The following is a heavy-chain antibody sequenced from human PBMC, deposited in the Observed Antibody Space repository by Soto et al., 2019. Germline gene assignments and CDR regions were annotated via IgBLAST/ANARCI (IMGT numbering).Heavy chain of an antibody. CDR2: INPDNGVP. CDR1: GYTFTGYY. D-gene: IGHD3-16*01. CDR3: ARTDYLFSNLTYYFDS. Sequence: QVQLVQSGAEVKKPGASVKVSCKASGYTFTGYYVNWARQAPGQGLEWMGWINPDNGVPNYAQKFQGRVTLSRDTSINPAYTELSRLTSDDASMSFCARTDYLFSNLTYYFDSLGQGTLVTVSS. J-gene: IGHJ4*02. V-gene: IGHV1-2*02.